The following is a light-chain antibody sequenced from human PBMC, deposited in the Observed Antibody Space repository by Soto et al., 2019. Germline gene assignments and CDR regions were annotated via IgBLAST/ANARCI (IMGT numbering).Light chain of an antibody. CDR3: QQSYSSPRT. CDR1: QTISSW. Sequence: DIQMTQSPSTLSGSVGDRVTITCRASQTISSWLAWYQQKPGKAPKLLIYKASTLKSGVPSYFSGSGSGTDFTLTITSLQPEDFATYYCQQSYSSPRTFGQGTKVDIK. CDR2: KAS. V-gene: IGKV1-5*03. J-gene: IGKJ1*01.